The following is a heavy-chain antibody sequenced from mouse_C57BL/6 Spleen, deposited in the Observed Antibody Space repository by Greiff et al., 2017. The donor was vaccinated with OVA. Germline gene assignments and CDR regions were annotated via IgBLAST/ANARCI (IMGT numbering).Heavy chain of an antibody. Sequence: QVQLQQSGADLARPGASVKMSCKASGYTFTSYTMHWVKQRPGQGLEWIGYINPSSGYTKYNQKFKDKATLTADKSSSTAYMQLSSLTSEDSAVYYCATTVVEGYAMDYGGQGTSVTVSS. V-gene: IGHV1-4*01. CDR1: GYTFTSYT. D-gene: IGHD1-1*01. J-gene: IGHJ4*01. CDR2: INPSSGYT. CDR3: ATTVVEGYAMDY.